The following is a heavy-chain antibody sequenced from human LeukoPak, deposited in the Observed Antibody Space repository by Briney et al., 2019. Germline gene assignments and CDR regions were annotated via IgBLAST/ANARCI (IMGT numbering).Heavy chain of an antibody. CDR2: ISSSSSYI. J-gene: IGHJ6*04. CDR3: ARDTPYYYGIDV. Sequence: PGGSLRLSCAASGFTFSSYSMHWVRQAPGKGLEWVSSISSSSSYIYYADSVKGRFTISRDNAKNSLYLQMNSLRAEDTAVYYCARDTPYYYGIDVCGKGTTVTVSS. CDR1: GFTFSSYS. V-gene: IGHV3-21*01.